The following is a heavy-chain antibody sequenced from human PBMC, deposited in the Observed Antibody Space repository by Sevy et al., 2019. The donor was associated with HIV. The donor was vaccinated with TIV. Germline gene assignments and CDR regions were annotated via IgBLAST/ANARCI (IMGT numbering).Heavy chain of an antibody. CDR2: ISSSGSTI. V-gene: IGHV3-48*03. D-gene: IGHD5-12*01. J-gene: IGHJ6*02. CDR1: GFTFSSYE. CDR3: ARDGYSGYDSLISYYYYGMDV. Sequence: GGCLRLSCAASGFTFSSYEMNWVRQAPGKGLEWVSYISSSGSTIYYADSVKGRFTISRDNAKNSLYLQMNSLRAEDTAVYYCARDGYSGYDSLISYYYYGMDVWGQGTTVTVSS.